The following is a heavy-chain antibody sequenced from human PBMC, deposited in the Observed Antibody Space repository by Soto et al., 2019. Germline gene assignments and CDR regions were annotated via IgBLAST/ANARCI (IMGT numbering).Heavy chain of an antibody. CDR3: AREIREYYYYYYMHV. CDR2: IKQDGSEK. Sequence: PGGSLRLSCAASGFTFSSYWMSWVRKAPGKGLEWVANIKQDGSEKYYVDSVKGRFTISRDNAKNSLYLQMNSLRAEDTAVYYCAREIREYYYYYYMHVWGKGTTVTVS. CDR1: GFTFSSYW. V-gene: IGHV3-7*01. D-gene: IGHD1-26*01. J-gene: IGHJ6*03.